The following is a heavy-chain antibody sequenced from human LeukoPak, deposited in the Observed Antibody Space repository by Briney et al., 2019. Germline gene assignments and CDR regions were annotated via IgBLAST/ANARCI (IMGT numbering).Heavy chain of an antibody. J-gene: IGHJ2*01. V-gene: IGHV1-18*04. D-gene: IGHD1-1*01. CDR3: ARDGSDNWNDGDWCFDL. CDR1: GYTFTSYG. Sequence: ASVKVSCKASGYTFTSYGISWVRQAPGQGLEWMGWISAYNGNTNYAQKLQGRVTMTTDTSTSTAYMELRSLRSDDTAVYYCARDGSDNWNDGDWCFDLWGRGTLVTVSS. CDR2: ISAYNGNT.